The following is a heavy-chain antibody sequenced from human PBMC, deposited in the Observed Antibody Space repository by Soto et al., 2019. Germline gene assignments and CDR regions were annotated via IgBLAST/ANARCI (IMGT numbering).Heavy chain of an antibody. Sequence: QVQLQESGPGLVKPSETLSLTCTVSGGSISSYYWSWLRQPPGKGLEWIGYIYYSGSTNYNPSLKTRVTISVDTSKNQFSLKLSSVTAADTAVYYCARGQYYDILTGYYDYWYFDLWGRGTLVTVSS. D-gene: IGHD3-9*01. CDR3: ARGQYYDILTGYYDYWYFDL. J-gene: IGHJ2*01. CDR1: GGSISSYY. CDR2: IYYSGST. V-gene: IGHV4-59*01.